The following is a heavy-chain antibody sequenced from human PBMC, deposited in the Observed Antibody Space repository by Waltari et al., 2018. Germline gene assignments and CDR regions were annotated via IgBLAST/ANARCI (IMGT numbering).Heavy chain of an antibody. Sequence: QVQLQQWGAALLTPSETLSLTCAVYGGSPTGSDWTWLRQPPGKGLEWIGEINHSGSTNYKSSLKSRVTISVDTSKSQFSLKLTSVTAADTAVYYCARLYYYDSSGYYPWSQGTLVTVSS. CDR2: INHSGST. CDR3: ARLYYYDSSGYYP. V-gene: IGHV4-34*01. J-gene: IGHJ5*02. CDR1: GGSPTGSD. D-gene: IGHD3-22*01.